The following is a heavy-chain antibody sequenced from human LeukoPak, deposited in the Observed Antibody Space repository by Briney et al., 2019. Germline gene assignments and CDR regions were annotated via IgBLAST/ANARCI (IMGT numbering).Heavy chain of an antibody. CDR2: IYDSGST. CDR1: GGSISSYY. Sequence: SETLSLTCTVSGGSISSYYWSWIRQPPGKGLESIGYIYDSGSTNYKPSLKSRVTISVDTSKNQFSLKLSSVTAADTALYYCARARYSSSPFDYWGQGTLVTVSS. V-gene: IGHV4-59*01. J-gene: IGHJ4*02. CDR3: ARARYSSSPFDY. D-gene: IGHD6-6*01.